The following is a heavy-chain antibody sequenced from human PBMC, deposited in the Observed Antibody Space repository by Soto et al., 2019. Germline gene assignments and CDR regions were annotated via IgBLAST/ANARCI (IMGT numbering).Heavy chain of an antibody. CDR3: ARGGVGAAGGMDV. CDR1: GGTFSSYT. CDR2: VNPLLGIT. J-gene: IGHJ6*02. Sequence: QVQLVQSGAEVKKPGSSVKVSCKASGGTFSSYTITWVRQAPGHGLEWMGRVNPLLGITNYAQKVQGRVTISADRSTSTAYMELSSLRSEDTAVYYCARGGVGAAGGMDVWGQGTTVSVSS. D-gene: IGHD1-26*01. V-gene: IGHV1-69*02.